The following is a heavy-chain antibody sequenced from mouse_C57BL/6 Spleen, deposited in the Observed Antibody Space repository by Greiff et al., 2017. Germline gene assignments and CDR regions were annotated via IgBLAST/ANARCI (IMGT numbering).Heavy chain of an antibody. D-gene: IGHD2-3*01. CDR2: ISYDGSN. CDR1: GYSITSGYY. Sequence: EVQLQQSGPGLVKPSQSLSLTCSVTGYSITSGYYWNWIRQFPGNQLEWMGYISYDGSNNYNPSLKNRITITRDTSKNQLFLKLNSVTTEDTATYYCARDDGYMSYWGQGTTLTVSS. J-gene: IGHJ2*01. CDR3: ARDDGYMSY. V-gene: IGHV3-6*01.